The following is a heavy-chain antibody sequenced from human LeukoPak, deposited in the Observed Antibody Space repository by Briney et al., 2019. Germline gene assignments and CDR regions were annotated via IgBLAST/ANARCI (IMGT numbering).Heavy chain of an antibody. D-gene: IGHD6-19*01. V-gene: IGHV1-18*01. Sequence: ASVTVSCMASGFTFTNFGITWVRQAPGQGLEWMGWISAYNGDTKNEQTLQGRVTMTTDTSTTTAYMELRSLRSDDTAIYFCARDPSNTSGRYAYFDSWGQGTLVTVSS. CDR1: GFTFTNFG. CDR2: ISAYNGDT. J-gene: IGHJ4*02. CDR3: ARDPSNTSGRYAYFDS.